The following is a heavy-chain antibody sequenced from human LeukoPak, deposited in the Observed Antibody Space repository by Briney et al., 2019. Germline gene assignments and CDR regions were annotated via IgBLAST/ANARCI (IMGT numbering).Heavy chain of an antibody. CDR3: TTDPATTVTTFVY. V-gene: IGHV3-49*04. Sequence: GGSLRLSCTASGFTFGDYAMSWVRQAPGKGLEWVGFIRSKVYGGTTEYAASVKGRFTISRDDSKSIAYLQMNSLKTEDTAVYYCTTDPATTVTTFVYWGQGTLVTVSS. J-gene: IGHJ4*02. D-gene: IGHD4-17*01. CDR1: GFTFGDYA. CDR2: IRSKVYGGTT.